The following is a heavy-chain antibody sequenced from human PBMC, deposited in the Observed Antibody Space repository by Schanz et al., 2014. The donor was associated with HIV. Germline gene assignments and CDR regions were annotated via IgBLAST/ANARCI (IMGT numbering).Heavy chain of an antibody. J-gene: IGHJ4*02. CDR1: GFTFSSYS. Sequence: EVQLVESGGALVQPGGSLRLSCAASGFTFSSYSMNWVRQAPGKGLEWVSYISSSSSSIYYADSVKGRFTISRDNAKNSLYLQMNSLRAEDTAVYYCAKVDAAHKHIGAAGDWGQGTLVTVSS. CDR2: ISSSSSSI. CDR3: AKVDAAHKHIGAAGD. V-gene: IGHV3-48*01. D-gene: IGHD6-13*01.